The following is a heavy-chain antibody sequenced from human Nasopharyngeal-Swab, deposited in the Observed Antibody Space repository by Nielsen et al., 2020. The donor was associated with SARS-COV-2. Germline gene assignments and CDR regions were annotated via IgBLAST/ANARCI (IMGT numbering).Heavy chain of an antibody. CDR3: AKDRGCSGGSCYVHWYFDL. CDR1: GFTFSGYA. V-gene: IGHV3-23*01. Sequence: GESLKISCAASGFTFSGYAMSWVRQAPGKGLERVSGIGGSGGSTYYADSVKGQFTISRDNSKNTLYLQMNSLRAEDTAVYYCAKDRGCSGGSCYVHWYFDLWGRGTLVTVSS. J-gene: IGHJ2*01. D-gene: IGHD2-15*01. CDR2: IGGSGGST.